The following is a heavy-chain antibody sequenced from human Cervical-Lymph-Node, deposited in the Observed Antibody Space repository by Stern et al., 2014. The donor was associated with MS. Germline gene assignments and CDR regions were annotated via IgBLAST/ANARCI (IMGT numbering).Heavy chain of an antibody. J-gene: IGHJ6*02. CDR3: ARATSTTTVTTPYYGLDV. D-gene: IGHD4-17*01. V-gene: IGHV3-30*04. CDR1: GFTFSNHA. CDR2: ISYVGRNE. Sequence: VQLVESGGGVVQPGGSLRLSCVVSGFTFSNHAMHWVRQAPGKGLEWVTVISYVGRNEYYTDSVQGRFTVSRDHSKNTLYLQMTSLRPDDTAVYYCARATSTTTVTTPYYGLDVWGQGTTVTVSS.